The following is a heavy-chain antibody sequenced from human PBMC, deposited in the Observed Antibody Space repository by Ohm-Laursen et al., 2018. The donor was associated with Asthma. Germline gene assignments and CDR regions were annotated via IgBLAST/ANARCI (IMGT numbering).Heavy chain of an antibody. CDR2: ISYDGSNK. J-gene: IGHJ6*02. CDR3: AGSYGEGPSGYYYYYGMDV. CDR1: GFTFSSYA. Sequence: SLRLSCAASGFTFSSYAMHWVRQAPGKGLEWVAVISYDGSNKYYADSVKGRFTISRDNSKNTLYLQMNSLRAEDTAVYYCAGSYGEGPSGYYYYYGMDVWGQGTTVTVSS. V-gene: IGHV3-30-3*01. D-gene: IGHD4-17*01.